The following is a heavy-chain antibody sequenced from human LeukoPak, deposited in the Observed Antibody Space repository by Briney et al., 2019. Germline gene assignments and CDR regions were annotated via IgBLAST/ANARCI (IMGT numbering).Heavy chain of an antibody. CDR2: ISRSGENT. Sequence: PGGSLRLSCAASGFIFSSYAMSWVRQAPGKGLEWVSAISRSGENTYYADSVKGRFTISRDNSKNTLYLQMNSLRAEDTAVYYCARPYSNYDYYYYMDVWGKGTTVTVSS. CDR1: GFIFSSYA. V-gene: IGHV3-23*01. CDR3: ARPYSNYDYYYYMDV. J-gene: IGHJ6*03. D-gene: IGHD4-11*01.